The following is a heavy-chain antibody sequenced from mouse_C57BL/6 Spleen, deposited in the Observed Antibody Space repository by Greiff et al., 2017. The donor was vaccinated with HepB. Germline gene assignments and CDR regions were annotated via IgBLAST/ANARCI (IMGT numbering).Heavy chain of an antibody. D-gene: IGHD1-1*01. CDR1: GYTFTSYT. CDR2: INPSSGYT. Sequence: QVQLQQSGAELARPGASVKMSCKASGYTFTSYTMHWVKQRPGQGLEWIGYINPSSGYTKYNQKFKDKATLTADKSSSTAYMQLSSLTSEDSAVYYCARSPYYYGSTPHFDYWGQGTTLTVSS. V-gene: IGHV1-4*01. CDR3: ARSPYYYGSTPHFDY. J-gene: IGHJ2*01.